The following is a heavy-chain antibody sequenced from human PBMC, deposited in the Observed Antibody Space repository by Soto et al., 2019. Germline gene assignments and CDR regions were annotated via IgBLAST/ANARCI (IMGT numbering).Heavy chain of an antibody. V-gene: IGHV1-2*02. J-gene: IGHJ5*02. CDR2: INPNSGGT. D-gene: IGHD6-19*01. Sequence: QVQLVQSGAEVKKPGASVKVSCKASGYTFTGYYMHWVRQAPGQGLEWMGWINPNSGGTNYAQKFQGRVTMTRDTSISTAYMELSRLRSDDTAVYYCARDGASSGWSNWLDPWGQGTLVTVSS. CDR1: GYTFTGYY. CDR3: ARDGASSGWSNWLDP.